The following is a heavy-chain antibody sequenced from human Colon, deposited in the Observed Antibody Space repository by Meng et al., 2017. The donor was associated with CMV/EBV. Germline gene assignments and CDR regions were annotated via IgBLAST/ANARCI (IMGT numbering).Heavy chain of an antibody. D-gene: IGHD4-11*01. CDR2: ISHDGTKK. CDR1: GFTFSAYP. CDR3: ARGSNSSIDP. Sequence: SCAASGFTFSAYPIHWVRQAPGKGLEWVAIISHDGTKKNYAESVKGRFSISRDNSQNTVTVQMNSLRGGDTALYYCARGSNSSIDPWGQGTLVTVSS. J-gene: IGHJ5*02. V-gene: IGHV3-30*04.